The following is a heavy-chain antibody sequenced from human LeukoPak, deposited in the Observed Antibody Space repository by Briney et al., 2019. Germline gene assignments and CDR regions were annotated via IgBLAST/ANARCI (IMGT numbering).Heavy chain of an antibody. D-gene: IGHD3-3*01. CDR2: ISSSGSTI. V-gene: IGHV3-11*01. CDR3: ARVNDFWSVKDV. J-gene: IGHJ6*02. Sequence: GGSLRLSCAASGFTFSNAWMSWIRQAPGKGLEWVSYISSSGSTIYYADSVKGRFTISRDNAKNSLYLQMNSLRAEDTAVYYCARVNDFWSVKDVWGQGTTVTVSS. CDR1: GFTFSNAW.